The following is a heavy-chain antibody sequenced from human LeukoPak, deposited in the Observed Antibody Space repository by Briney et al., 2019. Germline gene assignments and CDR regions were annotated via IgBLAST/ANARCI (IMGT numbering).Heavy chain of an antibody. V-gene: IGHV4-38-2*02. CDR1: GYSISSGYY. Sequence: LSLTCTVSGYSISSGYYWGWIRQPPGRGLEWIGSIYHSGITYYTPSLKSRVTISVDTSKNQFSLNLSSVTAADTAVYYCARVLTGDYGTDWFDPWGQGTLVTVSS. D-gene: IGHD4/OR15-4a*01. J-gene: IGHJ5*02. CDR2: IYHSGIT. CDR3: ARVLTGDYGTDWFDP.